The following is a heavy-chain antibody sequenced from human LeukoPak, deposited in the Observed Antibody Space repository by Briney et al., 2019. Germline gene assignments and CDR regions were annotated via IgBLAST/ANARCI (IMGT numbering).Heavy chain of an antibody. CDR2: IYYSGST. CDR3: ASLQNIVGATPLPDY. J-gene: IGHJ4*02. V-gene: IGHV4-59*12. D-gene: IGHD1-26*01. CDR1: GGSISSYY. Sequence: SETPSLTCTVSGGSISSYYWNWIRQPPGKGLEWIGYIYYSGSTNYNPSLKSRVTISLDTSRNQFSLKLNSVTAADTAVYYCASLQNIVGATPLPDYWGQGTLVTVSS.